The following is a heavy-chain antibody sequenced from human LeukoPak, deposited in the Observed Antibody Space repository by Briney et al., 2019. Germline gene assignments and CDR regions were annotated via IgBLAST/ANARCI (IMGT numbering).Heavy chain of an antibody. V-gene: IGHV3-48*01. CDR1: GFTFSSYS. Sequence: GGSLRLSCAASGFTFSSYSMNWVRQAPGRGLEWVSYISSASSTIYYADSVKGRFTISRDNAKNSLYLQMNSLRAEDTAVYYCASSYYYYMDVWGKGTTVTVSS. CDR3: ASSYYYYMDV. CDR2: ISSASSTI. J-gene: IGHJ6*03.